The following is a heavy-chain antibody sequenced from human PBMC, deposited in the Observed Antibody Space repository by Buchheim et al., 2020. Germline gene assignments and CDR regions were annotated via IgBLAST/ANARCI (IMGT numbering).Heavy chain of an antibody. J-gene: IGHJ4*02. D-gene: IGHD6-13*01. V-gene: IGHV3-30*18. CDR2: ISHDGSNK. CDR3: ANVEPGIATAGIFY. Sequence: QVQLEESGGGVVQPGRSLRLSCAASGFTFRKYAMHWVRQAPGKGLEWVVVISHDGSNKYYADSVKGRFTISRDNSKNTLYLQMNSLRSEDTAVYYCANVEPGIATAGIFYWGQGTL. CDR1: GFTFRKYA.